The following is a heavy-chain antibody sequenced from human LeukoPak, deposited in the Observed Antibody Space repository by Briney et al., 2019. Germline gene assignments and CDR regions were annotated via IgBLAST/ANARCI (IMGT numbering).Heavy chain of an antibody. CDR3: ARGLGPYSYSAF. Sequence: ASVKVSCKASGYTFTGYYMHWVRQAPGQGLEWMGWISAYNGNTNYAQKLQGRVTMTTDTSTSTAYMELRSLRSDDTAVYYCARGLGPYSYSAFWGQGTLVTVSS. J-gene: IGHJ4*02. CDR1: GYTFTGYY. D-gene: IGHD5-18*01. V-gene: IGHV1-18*04. CDR2: ISAYNGNT.